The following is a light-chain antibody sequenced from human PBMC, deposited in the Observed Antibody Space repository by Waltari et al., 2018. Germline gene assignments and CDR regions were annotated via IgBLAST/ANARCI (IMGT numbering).Light chain of an antibody. CDR2: VVT. Sequence: QSALTQPASVSGSPGQSITISCTGTSSDVGGYNYVSWYQQHHGNPPNLMIYVVTNRPSGVSNRFSGSKSGNTASLTISGLQAEDEADYYCSSYTGSSTIYVFGTGTKVTVL. J-gene: IGLJ1*01. V-gene: IGLV2-14*01. CDR1: SSDVGGYNY. CDR3: SSYTGSSTIYV.